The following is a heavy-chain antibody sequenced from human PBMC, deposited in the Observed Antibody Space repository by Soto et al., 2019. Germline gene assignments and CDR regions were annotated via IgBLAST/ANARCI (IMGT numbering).Heavy chain of an antibody. V-gene: IGHV3-30*18. CDR1: GFAFDTYG. CDR3: AKDRDPYYYYYLMDV. J-gene: IGHJ6*02. CDR2: MSYDGSKI. Sequence: PGGSLRLSCEASGFAFDTYGMHWIRQGAGQGLEWVATMSYDGSKIYYRDSVRGRFSISRDDSKRTLYLQMNSLRAGDTAVYYCAKDRDPYYYYYLMDVWGQGTTVTAP.